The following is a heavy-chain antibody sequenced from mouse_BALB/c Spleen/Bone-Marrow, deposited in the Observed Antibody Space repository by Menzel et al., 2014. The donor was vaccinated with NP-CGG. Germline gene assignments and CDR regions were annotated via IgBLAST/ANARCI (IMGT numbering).Heavy chain of an antibody. Sequence: EVKLMESGGGLVKPGGSLKLSCTASGFTFSTSSMSWVRQSPEKRLVWVAEISSGGTYTYYPDTMTGRFTISRANARDSLFLEMISVRSEDTAMYYCARMIGTRFFDVWGAGTTVTVSS. V-gene: IGHV5-9-4*01. CDR1: GFTFSTSS. CDR3: ARMIGTRFFDV. D-gene: IGHD2-4*01. CDR2: ISSGGTYT. J-gene: IGHJ1*01.